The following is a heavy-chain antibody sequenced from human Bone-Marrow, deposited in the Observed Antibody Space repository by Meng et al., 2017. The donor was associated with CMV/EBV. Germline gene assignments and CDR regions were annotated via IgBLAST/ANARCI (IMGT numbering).Heavy chain of an antibody. Sequence: SETLSLTCTVSGYSISSGYYWGWIRQPPGKGLEWIGSIYHSGSTYYNPSLKSRVTISVDTSKNQFSLKLSFVTAADTAVYYCARGDCSSTSCYPYYGMDVWGQGTTVTVSS. D-gene: IGHD2-2*01. CDR1: GYSISSGYY. V-gene: IGHV4-38-2*02. CDR3: ARGDCSSTSCYPYYGMDV. CDR2: IYHSGST. J-gene: IGHJ6*02.